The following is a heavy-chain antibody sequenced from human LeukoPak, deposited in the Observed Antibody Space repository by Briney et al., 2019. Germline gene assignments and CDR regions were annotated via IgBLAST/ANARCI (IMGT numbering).Heavy chain of an antibody. V-gene: IGHV3-11*01. J-gene: IGHJ3*02. Sequence: GGSLRLSCAASGFTFSDYYMSWIRQAPGKGLEGVSYISSSGSTIYYADSVKGRFTISRDNAKNSLYLQMNSLRAEDTAVYYCARVQFDYGSAFDIWGQGTMVTVSS. CDR1: GFTFSDYY. CDR2: ISSSGSTI. CDR3: ARVQFDYGSAFDI. D-gene: IGHD4-17*01.